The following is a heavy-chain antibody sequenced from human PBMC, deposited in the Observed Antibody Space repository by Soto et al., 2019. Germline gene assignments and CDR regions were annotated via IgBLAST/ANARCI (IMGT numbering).Heavy chain of an antibody. D-gene: IGHD2-15*01. J-gene: IGHJ4*02. CDR3: ARDRADIVVVVAAPDYYFDY. V-gene: IGHV3-30-3*01. CDR1: GFTFSSYA. CDR2: ISYDGSNK. Sequence: GGSLRLSCAASGFTFSSYAMHWVRQAPGKGLEWVAVISYDGSNKYYADSVKGRFTISRDNSKNTLYLQMNSLRAEDTAVYYCARDRADIVVVVAAPDYYFDYWGQGTLVTVSS.